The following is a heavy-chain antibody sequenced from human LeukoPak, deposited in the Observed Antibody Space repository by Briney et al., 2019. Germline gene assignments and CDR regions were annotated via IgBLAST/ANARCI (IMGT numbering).Heavy chain of an antibody. CDR1: GYSISSGYH. CDR2: IHHSGTT. D-gene: IGHD3-3*01. Sequence: SETLSLTCAVSGYSISSGYHWCWIRQPPGKGLEWIGYIHHSGTTDYNPSLKSRVIILVDTTKNQFSLKVGSLTAADTAVYYCARRLGVITRDAYDIWGQGTMVIVSS. V-gene: IGHV4-38-2*01. J-gene: IGHJ3*02. CDR3: ARRLGVITRDAYDI.